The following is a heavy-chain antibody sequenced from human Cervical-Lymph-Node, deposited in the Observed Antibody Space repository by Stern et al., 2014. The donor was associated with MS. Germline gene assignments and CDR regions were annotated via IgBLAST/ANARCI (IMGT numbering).Heavy chain of an antibody. D-gene: IGHD6-19*01. V-gene: IGHV4-34*01. Sequence: VQLQQWGAGLLKPSETLSLTCAVYGGSFSGYYWSWIRQPPGKGLEWVGEINHSGSTTYNASLKRRGTISADTYQNQSSLNLRSVTAADTAVYYCARARKGYSSGWYFDYWGQGTLVTVSS. J-gene: IGHJ4*02. CDR1: GGSFSGYY. CDR2: INHSGST. CDR3: ARARKGYSSGWYFDY.